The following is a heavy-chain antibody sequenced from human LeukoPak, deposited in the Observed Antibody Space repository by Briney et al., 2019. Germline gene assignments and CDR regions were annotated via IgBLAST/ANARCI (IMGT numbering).Heavy chain of an antibody. J-gene: IGHJ4*02. CDR3: ARSGIAAAGTFDY. CDR2: IYYSGST. CDR1: GGSISSYY. V-gene: IGHV4-59*12. D-gene: IGHD6-13*01. Sequence: SETLSLTCTVSGGSISSYYWSWIRQPPGKGLEWIGYIYYSGSTNYNPSLKSRVTISVDTSKNQFSLKLSSVTAADTAVYYCARSGIAAAGTFDYWGQGTLVTVSS.